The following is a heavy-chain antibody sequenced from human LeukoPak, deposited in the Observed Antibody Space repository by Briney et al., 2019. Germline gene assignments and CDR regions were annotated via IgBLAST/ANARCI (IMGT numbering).Heavy chain of an antibody. CDR1: DFSFTTYA. V-gene: IGHV3-23*01. D-gene: IGHD3-10*01. CDR2: ISGGDPTT. CDR3: AKESLLLRGPLLIYYFDF. J-gene: IGHJ4*02. Sequence: GGSLRLSCAASDFSFTTYAMSWVRQAPGKGLERVSSISGGDPTTYYADSVKGRFTISRDNSKNTLYLQMNSLRAEDTAIYYCAKESLLLRGPLLIYYFDFWGQGTLVTVSS.